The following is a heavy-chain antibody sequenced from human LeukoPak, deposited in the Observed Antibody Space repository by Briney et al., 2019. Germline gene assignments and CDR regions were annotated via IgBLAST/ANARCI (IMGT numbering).Heavy chain of an antibody. Sequence: SETLSLTCAVCGGSFSGYYWSWIRQPPGKGLEWIGEINHSGSTNYNPSLKSRVTISVDTSKNQFSLKLSSVTAADTAVYYCARGKGYCSSTSCYNWFDPWGQGTLVTVSS. V-gene: IGHV4-34*01. D-gene: IGHD2-2*01. CDR1: GGSFSGYY. CDR2: INHSGST. CDR3: ARGKGYCSSTSCYNWFDP. J-gene: IGHJ5*02.